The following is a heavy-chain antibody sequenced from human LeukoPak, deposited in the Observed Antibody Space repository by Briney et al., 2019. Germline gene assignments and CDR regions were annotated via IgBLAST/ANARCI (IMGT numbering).Heavy chain of an antibody. CDR3: AREWWLRGFDY. CDR1: GFTFSSYS. Sequence: GGSLRLSCAASGFTFSSYSMNWIRHAPGKGLEWVSSISSDSSYIYYADSVKGRFTSSTENAKNSLYLKMNSVRAADTAVYYCAREWWLRGFDYWGQGTLVTVSS. V-gene: IGHV3-21*01. CDR2: ISSDSSYI. J-gene: IGHJ4*02. D-gene: IGHD5-12*01.